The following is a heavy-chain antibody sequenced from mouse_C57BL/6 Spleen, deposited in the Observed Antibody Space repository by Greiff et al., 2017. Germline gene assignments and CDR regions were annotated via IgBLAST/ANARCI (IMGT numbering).Heavy chain of an antibody. J-gene: IGHJ4*01. CDR2: ISSGSSTI. CDR3: ARNYYGSSYGYAMDY. V-gene: IGHV5-17*01. Sequence: EVQRVESGGGLVKPGGSLKLSCAASGFTFSDYGMHWVRQAPEKGLEWVAYISSGSSTIYYADTVKGRFTISRDNAKNTLFLQMTSLRSEDTAMYYCARNYYGSSYGYAMDYWGQGTSVTVSS. CDR1: GFTFSDYG. D-gene: IGHD1-1*01.